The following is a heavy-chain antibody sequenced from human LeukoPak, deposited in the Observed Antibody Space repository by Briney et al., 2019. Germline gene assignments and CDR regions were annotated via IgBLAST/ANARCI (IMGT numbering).Heavy chain of an antibody. V-gene: IGHV3-48*03. CDR3: ARDRGQQLIFDY. Sequence: PGGSLRLSCAASGFTFSSHEMNWVRQAPGKGLEGVSYISSSGSTIYYADSVKGRFTISRDNAKNSLYLQMNSLRAEDTAVYYCARDRGQQLIFDYWGQGTLVTVSS. J-gene: IGHJ4*02. D-gene: IGHD6-13*01. CDR2: ISSSGSTI. CDR1: GFTFSSHE.